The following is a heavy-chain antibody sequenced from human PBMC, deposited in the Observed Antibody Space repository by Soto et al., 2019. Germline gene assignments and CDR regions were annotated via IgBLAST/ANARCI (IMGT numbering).Heavy chain of an antibody. D-gene: IGHD3-16*02. CDR3: TRDKIIGLFDQ. Sequence: TCAVYRGCRSREFCSYILYPSGTGLEWIGEINNSGSTNYNPSLKRRVTISVDTSKNQLSLKLTSVTAADTAVYNCTRDKIIGLFDQWGERTLVTVS. J-gene: IGHJ4*02. V-gene: IGHV4-34*01. CDR2: INNSGST. CDR1: RGCRSREF.